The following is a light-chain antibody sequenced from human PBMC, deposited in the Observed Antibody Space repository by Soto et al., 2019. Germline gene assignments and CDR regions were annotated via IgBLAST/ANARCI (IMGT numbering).Light chain of an antibody. CDR2: GAS. CDR3: QQYDRWPVT. J-gene: IGKJ4*01. V-gene: IGKV3-15*01. Sequence: EIVLTQSPATLSVSPGERATLSCRASQSVTSNLAWYQRKPGQAPRLLIYGASTRATGIPARFSGSGSGTEFTLTIDRLQSADFAVYYCQQYDRWPVTFGGGTKVDIK. CDR1: QSVTSN.